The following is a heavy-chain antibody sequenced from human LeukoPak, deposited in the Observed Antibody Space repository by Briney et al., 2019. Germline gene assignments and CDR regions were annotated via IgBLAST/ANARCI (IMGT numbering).Heavy chain of an antibody. CDR3: AKDGGGYEPFDY. CDR2: ISSSGVTI. J-gene: IGHJ4*02. D-gene: IGHD5-12*01. Sequence: GGSLRLSCAASGFTFSDYSMNWIRQAPGKGLEWVSYISSSGVTIYYADSVKGRFTISRDNAKNSLYLQMNSLRGEDTAVYYCAKDGGGYEPFDYWGQGTLVTVSS. CDR1: GFTFSDYS. V-gene: IGHV3-11*01.